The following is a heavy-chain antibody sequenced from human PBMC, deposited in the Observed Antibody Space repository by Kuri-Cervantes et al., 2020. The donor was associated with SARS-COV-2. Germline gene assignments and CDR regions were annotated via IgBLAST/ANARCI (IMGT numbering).Heavy chain of an antibody. CDR1: GFTFSSYS. Sequence: LSLTCAASGFTFSSYSMNWVRQAPGKGLEWVSSISSSSSYIYYADSVKGRFTISRDNAKNSLYLQMNSLRAEDTAVYYCARTMSQNYYGSGSYYRRSDYFDYWGQGTLVTVSS. CDR3: ARTMSQNYYGSGSYYRRSDYFDY. V-gene: IGHV3-21*01. J-gene: IGHJ4*02. CDR2: ISSSSSYI. D-gene: IGHD3-10*01.